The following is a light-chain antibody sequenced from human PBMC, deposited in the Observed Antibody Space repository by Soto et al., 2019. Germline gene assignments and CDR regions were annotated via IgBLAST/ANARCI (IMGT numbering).Light chain of an antibody. Sequence: IVMTQSPATLSVSPGESATLSCRASQSLSGNLAWYQQKPGQAPRLLIYGATNMATGIPARFSGSGSGTEFTLTISSLQSEDFAVYYCQQYRNWPPYTFGQGTKLEIK. CDR2: GAT. J-gene: IGKJ2*01. CDR3: QQYRNWPPYT. V-gene: IGKV3-15*01. CDR1: QSLSGN.